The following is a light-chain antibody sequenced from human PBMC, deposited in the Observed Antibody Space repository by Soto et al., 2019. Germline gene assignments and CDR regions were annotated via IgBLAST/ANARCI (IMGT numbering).Light chain of an antibody. CDR3: HQRSNWPLT. V-gene: IGKV3-11*01. J-gene: IGKJ4*01. Sequence: EIVLTHSPATLSLSPGVRATLSCRASQSLDSYLTGYQQKPGQAPRLLVYDVSKRATGIPVRLSGSGSGTDFILNVRSLEHEAVGNYYCHQRSNWPLTCGGGTELGIK. CDR2: DVS. CDR1: QSLDSY.